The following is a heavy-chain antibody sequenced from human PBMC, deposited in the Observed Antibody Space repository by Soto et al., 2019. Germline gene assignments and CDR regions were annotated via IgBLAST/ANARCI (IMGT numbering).Heavy chain of an antibody. J-gene: IGHJ4*02. CDR3: AKAPSAVVVEAPDY. CDR1: GLTFSSYA. D-gene: IGHD2-15*01. V-gene: IGHV3-30-3*01. CDR2: ISYDGSNK. Sequence: QVQLVESGGGVVQPGRSLRLSCAASGLTFSSYAMHWVRQAPGKGLEWVAVISYDGSNKYYADSVKGRFTISRDHSKNTLYLQMNSLRDEDTAVYYCAKAPSAVVVEAPDYWGQGTLVTVSS.